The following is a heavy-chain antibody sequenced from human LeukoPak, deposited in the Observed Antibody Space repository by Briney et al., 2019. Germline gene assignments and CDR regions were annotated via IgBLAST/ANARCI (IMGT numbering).Heavy chain of an antibody. Sequence: PSQTLSLTCTVSGGSISSSSYYWGWIRQPPGKGLEWIGSIYYSGSTYYNPSLKSRVTISVDTSKNQFSLKLSSVTAADTAVYYCARRRGEELVWFDPWGQGTLVTVSS. J-gene: IGHJ5*02. CDR1: GGSISSSSYY. V-gene: IGHV4-39*01. D-gene: IGHD3-16*01. CDR2: IYYSGST. CDR3: ARRRGEELVWFDP.